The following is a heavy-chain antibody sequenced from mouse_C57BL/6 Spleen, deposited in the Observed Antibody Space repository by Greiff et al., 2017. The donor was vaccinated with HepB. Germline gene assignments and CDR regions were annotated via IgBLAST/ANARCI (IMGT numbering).Heavy chain of an antibody. CDR3: ARTGYSKGRAMDY. Sequence: QVQLQQSGAELVRPGASVKLSCKASGYTFTDYYINWVKQRPGQGLEWIARIYPGSGNTYYNEKFKGKATLTAEKSSSTAYMQLSSLTSEDSAVYFCARTGYSKGRAMDYWGQGTSVTVSS. CDR1: GYTFTDYY. V-gene: IGHV1-76*01. J-gene: IGHJ4*01. CDR2: IYPGSGNT. D-gene: IGHD2-5*01.